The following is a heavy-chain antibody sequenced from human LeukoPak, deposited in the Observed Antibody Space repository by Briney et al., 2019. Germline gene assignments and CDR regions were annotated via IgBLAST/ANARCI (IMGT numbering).Heavy chain of an antibody. J-gene: IGHJ4*02. D-gene: IGHD1-26*01. CDR2: INPSGGST. CDR3: ARDDRGSSVGATSYFDY. CDR1: GYTFTSYY. Sequence: ASVKVSCKASGYTFTSYYMHWVRQAPGQGLEWMGIINPSGGSTSYAQKFQGRVTMTRDTSTSTVYMELSSLRSEDTAVYYRARDDRGSSVGATSYFDYWGQGTLVTVSS. V-gene: IGHV1-46*01.